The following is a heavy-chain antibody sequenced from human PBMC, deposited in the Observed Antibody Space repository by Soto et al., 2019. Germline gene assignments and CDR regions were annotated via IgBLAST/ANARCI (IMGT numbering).Heavy chain of an antibody. V-gene: IGHV3-23*05. D-gene: IGHD2-21*01. CDR3: AKDAVYNDGLWLMDH. J-gene: IGHJ4*02. Sequence: GGSLRLSCTASGLPHSNFAMMWVRQAPGKGLECISGIYGSGRGIEYADSVKGRFTISRDNSKNTVYLQMTDLRVDDTAVYYCAKDAVYNDGLWLMDHWGQGTQVTVS. CDR2: IYGSGRGI. CDR1: GLPHSNFA.